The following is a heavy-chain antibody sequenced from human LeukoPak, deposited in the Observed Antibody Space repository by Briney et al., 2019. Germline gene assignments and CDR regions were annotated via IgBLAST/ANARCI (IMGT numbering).Heavy chain of an antibody. CDR2: IGIAGDT. Sequence: GGSLRLSCAASGFTFSSYDMHWVRQAPGKGLEWVSAIGIAGDTYYPGSVKGRFTISRENAKNSLYLQMNSLRAGDTAVYYCARDLGPGIAVAGTASGFDPWGQGTLVTVSS. CDR1: GFTFSSYD. CDR3: ARDLGPGIAVAGTASGFDP. D-gene: IGHD6-19*01. J-gene: IGHJ5*02. V-gene: IGHV3-13*01.